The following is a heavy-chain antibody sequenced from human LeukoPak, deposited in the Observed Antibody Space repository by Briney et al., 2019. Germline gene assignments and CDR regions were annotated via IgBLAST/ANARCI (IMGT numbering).Heavy chain of an antibody. D-gene: IGHD2-21*01. J-gene: IGHJ4*02. Sequence: GGSLRLSCAASGFTFNTSGMHWVRQAPGKGLEWVAFISYDGNNKYSADSVKGRFTISRDNSKNTLYLQMNSLRAEDTAVYYCAKESSLLVLWYGDYFDYWGQGTLVTVSS. CDR3: AKESSLLVLWYGDYFDY. CDR2: ISYDGNNK. V-gene: IGHV3-30*18. CDR1: GFTFNTSG.